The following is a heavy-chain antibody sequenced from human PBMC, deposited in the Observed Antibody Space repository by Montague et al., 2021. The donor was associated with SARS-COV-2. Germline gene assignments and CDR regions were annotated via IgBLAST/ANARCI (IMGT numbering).Heavy chain of an antibody. J-gene: IGHJ4*02. CDR1: GGSISSSNYY. D-gene: IGHD3-22*01. CDR3: ARIPLTYYYDSSGYFDY. Sequence: SETRSLTCTVSGGSISSSNYYWGWIRQPPGKGLEWIGSIYYSGSTHYNPSLKSRVTISVDTSKSQFSLKLTSVTAADTAVYYCARIPLTYYYDSSGYFDYWGQGTLVTVSS. V-gene: IGHV4-39*01. CDR2: IYYSGST.